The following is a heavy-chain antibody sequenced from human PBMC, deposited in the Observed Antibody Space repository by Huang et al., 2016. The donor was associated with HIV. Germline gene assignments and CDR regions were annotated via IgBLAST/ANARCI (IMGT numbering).Heavy chain of an antibody. V-gene: IGHV1-2*02. CDR2: SNPNNGGT. Sequence: QVQLMQSGAEVRKPGASGKVACKASGYTFTGYYLHCVRPAPGQGREWRGASNPNNGGTSEAQKVQGRVTMTRDTAITTAYMELTGLTSDDTAVYYCARGGAYGGDWFDPWGQGTLVTVSS. J-gene: IGHJ5*02. CDR1: GYTFTGYY. CDR3: ARGGAYGGDWFDP. D-gene: IGHD4-17*01.